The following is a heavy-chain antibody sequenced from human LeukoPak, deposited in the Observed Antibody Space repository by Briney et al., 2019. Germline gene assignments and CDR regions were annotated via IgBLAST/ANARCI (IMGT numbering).Heavy chain of an antibody. CDR2: INAGNGNT. J-gene: IGHJ4*02. Sequence: GASVKVSCKASGYTFTSYAMHWVRQAPGQRLEWMGWINAGNGNTKYSQKFQGRVTMTTDTSTSTAYMELRSLRSDDTAVYYCARHTGGWSCPDYWGQGTLVTVSS. CDR3: ARHTGGWSCPDY. V-gene: IGHV1-3*01. CDR1: GYTFTSYA. D-gene: IGHD6-19*01.